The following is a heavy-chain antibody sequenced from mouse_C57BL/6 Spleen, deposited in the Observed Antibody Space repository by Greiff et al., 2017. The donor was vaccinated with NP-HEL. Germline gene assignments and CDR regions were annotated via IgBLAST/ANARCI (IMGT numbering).Heavy chain of an antibody. CDR3: ARGAYDYEDY. CDR2: IDPSDSYT. D-gene: IGHD2-4*01. J-gene: IGHJ2*01. V-gene: IGHV1-69*01. Sequence: VQLQQSGAELVMPGASVKLSCKASGYTFTSYWMHWVKQRPGQGLEWIGEIDPSDSYTNYNQKFKGKSTLTVDKSSSTAYMQLSSLTSEDSAVYYCARGAYDYEDYWGQGTTLTVSS. CDR1: GYTFTSYW.